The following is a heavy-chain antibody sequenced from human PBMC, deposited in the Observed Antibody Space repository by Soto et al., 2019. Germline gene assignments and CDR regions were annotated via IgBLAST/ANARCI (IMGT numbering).Heavy chain of an antibody. V-gene: IGHV4-34*01. D-gene: IGHD3-10*01. CDR3: ARKITMVRGVIDWFDP. Sequence: SETLSLTCAVYGGPFSGYYWSWIRQPPGKGLEWIGEINHSGSTNYNPSLKSRVTISVDTSKNQFSLKLSSVTAADTAVYYCARKITMVRGVIDWFDPWGQGTLVTVSS. CDR2: INHSGST. J-gene: IGHJ5*02. CDR1: GGPFSGYY.